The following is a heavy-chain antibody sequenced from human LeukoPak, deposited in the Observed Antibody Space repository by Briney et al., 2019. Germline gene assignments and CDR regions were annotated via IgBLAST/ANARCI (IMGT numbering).Heavy chain of an antibody. CDR3: ASLGYCSSTSCYAAGMYYYYYMDV. D-gene: IGHD2-2*01. CDR1: GYTFTDYY. J-gene: IGHJ6*03. Sequence: ASVKVSCKASGYTFTDYYMHWVRQAPGQGLEWMGWINPNSGGTNYAQKFQGRVTMTRDTSISTAYMELSRLRSDDTAVYYCASLGYCSSTSCYAAGMYYYYYMDVWGKGTTVTVSS. V-gene: IGHV1-2*02. CDR2: INPNSGGT.